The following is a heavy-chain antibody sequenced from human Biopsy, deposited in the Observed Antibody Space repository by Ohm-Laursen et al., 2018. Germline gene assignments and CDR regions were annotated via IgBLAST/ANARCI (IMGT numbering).Heavy chain of an antibody. J-gene: IGHJ5*02. CDR3: ARGYSRRVSIFEASIYWFDT. CDR1: GYSFSTYD. V-gene: IGHV1-8*01. Sequence: ASVKVSYKASGYSFSTYDVNWVRQARGQGLEWMGWIIPSSGKTGYAQRFQGRVTLTMNTSISTAYMELSGLRSEDTAVYFCARGYSRRVSIFEASIYWFDTWGQGTLVTVSS. CDR2: IIPSSGKT. D-gene: IGHD2-21*01.